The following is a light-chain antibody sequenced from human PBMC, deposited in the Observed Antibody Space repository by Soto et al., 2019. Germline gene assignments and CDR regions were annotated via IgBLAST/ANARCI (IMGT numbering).Light chain of an antibody. CDR1: QSVVTN. V-gene: IGKV3-15*01. CDR3: QQYGHWPALT. Sequence: EIVMTQSPVTLSVSPGERATLSCRASQSVVTNDAWYQQKHGQTPRLLIYSASKRAAGIPDRFSGSGSGTEFTLAISSLQSEDFAVYYCQQYGHWPALTFGGGTKVEIK. CDR2: SAS. J-gene: IGKJ4*01.